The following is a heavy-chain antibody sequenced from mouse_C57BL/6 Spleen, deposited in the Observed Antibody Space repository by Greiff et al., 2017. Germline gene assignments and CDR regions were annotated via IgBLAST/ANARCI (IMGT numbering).Heavy chain of an antibody. V-gene: IGHV1-50*01. CDR3: AKGSPYYGSSKFDY. J-gene: IGHJ2*01. Sequence: QVQLQQPGAELVKPGASVKLSCKASGYTFTSYWMQWVKQRPGQGLEWIGEIDPSDSYTNYNQKFKGKATLTVDTSSSTAYMQLSSLTSEDSAVYYCAKGSPYYGSSKFDYWGQGTTRTVSS. CDR2: IDPSDSYT. D-gene: IGHD1-1*01. CDR1: GYTFTSYW.